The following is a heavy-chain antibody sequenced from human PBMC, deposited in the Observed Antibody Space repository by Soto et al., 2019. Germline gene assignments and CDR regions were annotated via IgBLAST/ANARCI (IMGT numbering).Heavy chain of an antibody. D-gene: IGHD2-15*01. CDR2: ISSSGYI. CDR1: GFNFNSYT. V-gene: IGHV3-21*01. CDR3: ARDCSGGSCYPGMDV. J-gene: IGHJ6*02. Sequence: GGSLRLSCAASGFNFNSYTINWVLQAPGKRLEWLSSISSSGYIFSTDSVRGRFNMSRDNAKNSVYLQINSLRAEATAVYFCARDCSGGSCYPGMDVWGQGTTVTVSS.